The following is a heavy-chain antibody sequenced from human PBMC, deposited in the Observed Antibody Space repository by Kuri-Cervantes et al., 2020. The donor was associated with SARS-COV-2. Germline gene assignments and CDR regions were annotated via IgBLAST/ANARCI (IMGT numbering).Heavy chain of an antibody. CDR2: ICHSGST. Sequence: LRLSCAVSGGSISSGGYSWSWIRQPPGKGLEWIGYICHSGSTYYNPSLKSRVTISVDRSKNQFSLKLSSVTAADTAVYYCARTGWFGENYYGMDVWGQGATVTVSS. CDR3: ARTGWFGENYYGMDV. J-gene: IGHJ6*02. D-gene: IGHD3-10*01. CDR1: GGSISSGGYS. V-gene: IGHV4-30-2*01.